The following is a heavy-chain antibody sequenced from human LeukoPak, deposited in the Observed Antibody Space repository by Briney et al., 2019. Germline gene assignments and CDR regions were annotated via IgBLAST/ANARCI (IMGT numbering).Heavy chain of an antibody. V-gene: IGHV3-33*08. J-gene: IGHJ4*02. D-gene: IGHD4-17*01. CDR3: ARGGYGDYVDY. CDR1: GFTFSSYS. Sequence: GGSLRLSCAASGFTFSSYSMNWVRQAPGKGLEWVAVIWYDGSNKYYADSVKGRFTISRDNSKNTLYLQMNSLRAEDTAVYYCARGGYGDYVDYWGQGTLVTVSS. CDR2: IWYDGSNK.